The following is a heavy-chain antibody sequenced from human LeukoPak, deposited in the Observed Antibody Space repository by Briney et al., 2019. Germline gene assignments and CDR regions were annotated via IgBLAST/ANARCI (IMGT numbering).Heavy chain of an antibody. CDR3: ARARYDSSGYDAFDI. V-gene: IGHV1-69*04. J-gene: IGHJ3*02. CDR1: GGTFSSYA. CDR2: IIPILGIA. Sequence: SVKVSCKASGGTFSSYAISWVRQAPGQGLEWMGRIIPILGIANYAQKFQGRVAITADKSTSTAYMELSSLRSEDTAVYYCARARYDSSGYDAFDIWGQGTMVTVSS. D-gene: IGHD3-22*01.